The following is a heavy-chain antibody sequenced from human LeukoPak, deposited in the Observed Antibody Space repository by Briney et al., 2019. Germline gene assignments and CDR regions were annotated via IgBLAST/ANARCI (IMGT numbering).Heavy chain of an antibody. CDR2: INPNSGGT. CDR3: ASLPTYYYDSSGYYTDY. V-gene: IGHV1-2*06. Sequence: ASVKVSCKASGYTFTEYYMHWVRQAPGQGLKWMGRINPNSGGTNYAQKSQGRVTMTRDTSISTAYMELSRLRSDDTAVYYCASLPTYYYDSSGYYTDYWGQGTLVTVSS. D-gene: IGHD3-22*01. J-gene: IGHJ4*02. CDR1: GYTFTEYY.